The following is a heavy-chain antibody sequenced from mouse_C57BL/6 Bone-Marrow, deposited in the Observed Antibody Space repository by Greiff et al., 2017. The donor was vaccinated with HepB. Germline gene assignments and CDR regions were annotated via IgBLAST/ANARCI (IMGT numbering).Heavy chain of an antibody. CDR3: ASPYGYDAAY. CDR1: GFTFSSYA. Sequence: EVQVVESGGGLVKPGGSLKLSCAASGFTFSSYAMSWVRQTPEKRLGWVATISDGGSYTYYPDNVKGRFTISRDNAKNNLYLQMSHLKSEDTAMYYCASPYGYDAAYWGQGTLVTVSA. CDR2: ISDGGSYT. V-gene: IGHV5-4*01. D-gene: IGHD2-2*01. J-gene: IGHJ3*01.